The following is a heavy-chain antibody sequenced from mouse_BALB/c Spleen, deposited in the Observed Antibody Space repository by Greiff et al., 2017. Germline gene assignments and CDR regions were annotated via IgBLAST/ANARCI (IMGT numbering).Heavy chain of an antibody. J-gene: IGHJ4*01. CDR1: GFSFTGYG. V-gene: IGHV2-6-7*01. D-gene: IGHD1-1*02. CDR2: IWGDGST. Sequence: VKLVESGPGLVAPSQCLSITCTVSGFSFTGYGVNWVRQPPGKGLEWLGMIWGDGSTDYNSALKSRLSISKDNSKSHVFLKMNRLQTDDTARYYCDKSYGYYAMDYWGQGTSVTVSS. CDR3: DKSYGYYAMDY.